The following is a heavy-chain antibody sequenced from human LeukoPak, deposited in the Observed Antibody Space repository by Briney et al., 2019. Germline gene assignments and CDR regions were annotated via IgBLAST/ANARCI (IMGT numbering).Heavy chain of an antibody. CDR2: ISYDGRNI. V-gene: IGHV3-30*03. J-gene: IGHJ4*02. CDR3: ALLITMVRGVTPFDY. Sequence: GGSLRLSCAASGFTFNNYGMHWVRKAPGKGLEWVAVISYDGRNIHYPDSVKGRFTISRDNSKNTLYLQMNSLRAEDTAVYYCALLITMVRGVTPFDYWGQGTLVTVSS. D-gene: IGHD3-10*01. CDR1: GFTFNNYG.